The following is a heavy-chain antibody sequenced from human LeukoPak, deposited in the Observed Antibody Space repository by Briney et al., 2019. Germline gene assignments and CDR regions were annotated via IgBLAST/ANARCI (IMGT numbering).Heavy chain of an antibody. J-gene: IGHJ4*02. CDR2: ISGGGGST. CDR1: GFTFSSYA. V-gene: IGHV3-23*01. CDR3: AKGSDYYGSGSYYNFGY. Sequence: GGSLRLSCAASGFTFSSYAMSWVRQAPGKGLEWVSAISGGGGSTYYADSVKGRFTISRDNSKNTLYLQMNSLRAEDTAVYYCAKGSDYYGSGSYYNFGYWGQGTLVTVSS. D-gene: IGHD3-10*01.